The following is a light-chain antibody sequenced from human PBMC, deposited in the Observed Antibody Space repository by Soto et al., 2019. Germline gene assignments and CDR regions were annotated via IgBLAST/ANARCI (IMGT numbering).Light chain of an antibody. CDR1: SSDVGNYNH. CDR2: EAT. Sequence: QSVLTQPASVSGSPGQSVTISCTGTSSDVGNYNHVSWYQQHPGKAPKLRIYEATHRPSGVSNRFSASKSGNTASLTISGLQAEDESDYYCCSYAGSQTWVFGGGTKLTVL. J-gene: IGLJ3*02. CDR3: CSYAGSQTWV. V-gene: IGLV2-23*01.